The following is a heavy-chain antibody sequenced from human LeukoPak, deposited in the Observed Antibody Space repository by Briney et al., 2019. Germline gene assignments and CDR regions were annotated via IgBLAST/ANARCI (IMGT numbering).Heavy chain of an antibody. CDR2: IFGSGGSP. CDR1: GFTFGSFA. CDR3: GKTTAGYSSGQKPAWPVDY. V-gene: IGHV3-23*01. J-gene: IGHJ4*02. Sequence: GGSLSLSCEASGFTFGSFAMYWVRQAPGKGLDWIAGIFGSGGSPHYADSVKGRITISRDNTKNTVYLQINSMRAEDTAVYYCGKTTAGYSSGQKPAWPVDYWGQGTLVTVSS. D-gene: IGHD5-18*01.